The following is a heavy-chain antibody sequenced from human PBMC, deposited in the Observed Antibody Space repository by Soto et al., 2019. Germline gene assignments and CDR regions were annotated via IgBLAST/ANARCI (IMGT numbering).Heavy chain of an antibody. Sequence: QVQLVQSGAEVKKPGASVKVSCKASGYTFTSYGISWVRQAPGQGPERMGWISDYNGNTNYAQKLQGRVTMTTDTSTSTAYMELRCLRSDDTAVYYCARDKVTICGGGWFDPWGQGTLVTVSS. J-gene: IGHJ5*02. V-gene: IGHV1-18*01. D-gene: IGHD3-3*01. CDR3: ARDKVTICGGGWFDP. CDR1: GYTFTSYG. CDR2: ISDYNGNT.